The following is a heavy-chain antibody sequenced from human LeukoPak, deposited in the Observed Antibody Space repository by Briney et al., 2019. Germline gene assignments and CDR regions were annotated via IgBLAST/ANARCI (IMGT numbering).Heavy chain of an antibody. J-gene: IGHJ4*02. CDR1: RFTFTGYY. CDR3: ARDTIATSDIYDD. Sequence: AAVKVSCLDSRFTFTGYYMHGVRPAPGRGREWMGWFNPKSSGTNYAQKFQGRVTMTRDTSISTAYLELSRLRSDDTAVYYCARDTIATSDIYDDWGQGTLLTVAS. D-gene: IGHD6-13*01. V-gene: IGHV1-2*02. CDR2: FNPKSSGT.